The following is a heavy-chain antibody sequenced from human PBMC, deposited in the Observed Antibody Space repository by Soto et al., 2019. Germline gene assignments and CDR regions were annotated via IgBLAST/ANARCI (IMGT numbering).Heavy chain of an antibody. CDR1: GYTFTSYG. Sequence: QVQLVQSGAEVKKPGASVKVSCKASGYTFTSYGISWVRQAPGQGLEWMGWISAYNGNTNYAQKLQGRVTMTPSTSKSHTYIGVGGLRTGEPGGEYCARPIIGAPYCNSYSCSYYYYYYYMDVWGKGTTVTVSS. J-gene: IGHJ6*03. D-gene: IGHD2-2*01. CDR3: ARPIIGAPYCNSYSCSYYYYYYYMDV. CDR2: ISAYNGNT. V-gene: IGHV1-18*01.